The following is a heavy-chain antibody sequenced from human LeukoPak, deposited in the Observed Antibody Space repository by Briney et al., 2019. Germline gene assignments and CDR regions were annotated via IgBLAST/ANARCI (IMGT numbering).Heavy chain of an antibody. CDR3: ARDLYYGSGIDY. CDR2: INPNSGGT. CDR1: GYTFTGYY. V-gene: IGHV1-2*02. J-gene: IGHJ4*02. Sequence: GASVKVSCKASGYTFTGYYMHWVRQAPGQGLEWMGWINPNSGGTNYAQKFQGRVNMTRDTSISTAYMELSRLRSDDTAVYYCARDLYYGSGIDYWGQGTLVTVSS. D-gene: IGHD3-10*01.